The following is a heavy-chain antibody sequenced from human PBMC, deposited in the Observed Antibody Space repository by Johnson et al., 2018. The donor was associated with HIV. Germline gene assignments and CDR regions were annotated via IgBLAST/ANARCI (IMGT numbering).Heavy chain of an antibody. D-gene: IGHD6-19*01. J-gene: IGHJ3*02. CDR2: IKSKTDGGTT. Sequence: VQLVESGGGLVKPGGSLRLSCAASGFTFSNAWMSWVRQAPGKGLEWVGRIKSKTDGGTTDYAAPVKGRFTISRDNAKDSLYLQMNSLRPDDTAVYSCATARNRRWFSSGGTNFWAFDIWGQGTMVTVSS. V-gene: IGHV3-15*01. CDR3: ATARNRRWFSSGGTNFWAFDI. CDR1: GFTFSNAW.